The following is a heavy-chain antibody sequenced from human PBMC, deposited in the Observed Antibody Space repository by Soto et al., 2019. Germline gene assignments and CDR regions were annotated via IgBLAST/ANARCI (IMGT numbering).Heavy chain of an antibody. J-gene: IGHJ4*02. CDR2: FNPGAGSA. Sequence: QVQLVQSGAEVKKPGASVNVSCKASGYTFTSYYVHWVRQAPGQGLEWMGVFNPGAGSASYAEEFQGRVTMTSDTSTSTVYMDLSSLRSEDTAVYYCARVPASSWYSARFDYWGQGTLVTVSS. D-gene: IGHD6-13*01. CDR3: ARVPASSWYSARFDY. CDR1: GYTFTSYY. V-gene: IGHV1-46*01.